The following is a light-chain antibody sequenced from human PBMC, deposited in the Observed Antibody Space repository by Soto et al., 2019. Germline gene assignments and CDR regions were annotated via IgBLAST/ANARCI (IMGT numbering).Light chain of an antibody. CDR1: SSDVGGYNY. Sequence: QSALTQPASVSGSPGQSITISCTGTSSDVGGYNYVSWYQQHPGKAPKLMIYEVSNRPSGVSNRFSGSKSGNTASLTISGLQGEDEADYYCGVWDDRLSGLFGGGTKLTVL. CDR2: EVS. CDR3: GVWDDRLSGL. J-gene: IGLJ3*02. V-gene: IGLV2-14*01.